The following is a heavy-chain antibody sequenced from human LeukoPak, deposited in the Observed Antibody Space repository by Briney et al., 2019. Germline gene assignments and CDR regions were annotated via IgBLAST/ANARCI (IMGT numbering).Heavy chain of an antibody. J-gene: IGHJ4*02. CDR3: AKSVTWVTTASLDF. D-gene: IGHD4-17*01. CDR1: GFTFSNYD. Sequence: GGSLPLSCAASGFTFSNYDMHWVRPAPGKGLEWVAVISYEGNNKYYAHSVKGRFTISSENSMNTLYGQMNSLRAENTAGYYCAKSVTWVTTASLDFWGQGTLVTVSS. CDR2: ISYEGNNK. V-gene: IGHV3-30*18.